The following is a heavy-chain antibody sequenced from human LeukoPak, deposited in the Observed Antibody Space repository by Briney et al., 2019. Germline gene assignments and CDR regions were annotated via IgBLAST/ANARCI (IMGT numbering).Heavy chain of an antibody. CDR2: ISGSGGST. V-gene: IGHV3-23*01. J-gene: IGHJ3*02. CDR1: GFTFSRYA. CDR3: STIERGIRDFDWFDAFDI. Sequence: PGGSLRLSCAASGFTFSRYAMSWVRQAPGKGLEWVSAISGSGGSTYYADSVKGRFTISRDNSKNTLYLQMNSLRAEDTAVYYFSTIERGIRDFDWFDAFDIWGQGTMVTVSS. D-gene: IGHD3-9*01.